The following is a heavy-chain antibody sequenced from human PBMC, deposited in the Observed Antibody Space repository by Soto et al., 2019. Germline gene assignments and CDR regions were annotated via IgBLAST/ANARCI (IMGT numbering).Heavy chain of an antibody. CDR1: GYTLTEIS. CDR2: FDPEDGET. Sequence: ASVKVSCKVSGYTLTEISMHWVRQAPGKGLEWMGGFDPEDGETISAQKFQGRITMTEDTSTDTAYMELSRLRSEDTAVYYCATFANIAAANTRHKVVFPHTFLGALNWFDPWGQGTLVTVSS. V-gene: IGHV1-24*01. D-gene: IGHD6-13*01. J-gene: IGHJ5*02. CDR3: ATFANIAAANTRHKVVFPHTFLGALNWFDP.